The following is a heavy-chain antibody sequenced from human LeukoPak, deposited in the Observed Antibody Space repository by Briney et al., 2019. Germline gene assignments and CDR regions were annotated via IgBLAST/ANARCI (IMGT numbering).Heavy chain of an antibody. CDR3: ARGITMVRGDY. CDR1: GYTFTSYG. Sequence: ASVKVSCKASGYTFTSYGISWVRQAPGQGLEWMGWISAYNGNTNYAQKLQGRVTITADESTSTAYMELSSLRSEDTAVYYCARGITMVRGDYWGQGTLVTVSS. CDR2: ISAYNGNT. J-gene: IGHJ4*02. D-gene: IGHD3-10*01. V-gene: IGHV1-18*01.